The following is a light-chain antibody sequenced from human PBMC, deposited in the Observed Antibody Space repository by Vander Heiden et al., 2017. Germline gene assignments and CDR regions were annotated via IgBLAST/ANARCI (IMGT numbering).Light chain of an antibody. V-gene: IGKV3-11*01. CDR1: QSVSSY. Sequence: IVLTQSPSTLSLSPGERATLSCRASQSVSSYLAWYQQKPGQAPRLLIFDASNRDTDIPARFSGSGSGTDFTLTISSLEPEDFAVYYCQHRSNWPPTFGGGTKVEIK. CDR2: DAS. CDR3: QHRSNWPPT. J-gene: IGKJ4*01.